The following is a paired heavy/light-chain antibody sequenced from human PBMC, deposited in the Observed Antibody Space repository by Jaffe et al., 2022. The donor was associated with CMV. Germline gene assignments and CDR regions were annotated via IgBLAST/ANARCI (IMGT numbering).Heavy chain of an antibody. D-gene: IGHD3-10*01. CDR3: ARENSYYGSGTHYLWFDP. CDR1: GFTFSDYY. Sequence: QVQLVESGGGLVKPGGSLRLSCAASGFTFSDYYMSWIRQAPGKGLEWVSYISSSGSTIYYADSVKGRFTISRDNAKNSLYLQMNSLRAEDTAVYYCARENSYYGSGTHYLWFDPWGQGTLVTVSS. V-gene: IGHV3-11*01. CDR2: ISSSGSTI. J-gene: IGHJ5*02.
Light chain of an antibody. CDR1: QSVSSSY. CDR3: QQLRA. Sequence: EIVLTQSPGTLSLSPGERATLSCRASQSVSSSYLAWYQQKPGQAPRLLIYGASSRATGIPDRFSGSGSGTDFTLTISRLEPEDFAVYYCQQLRAFGQGTKVEIK. V-gene: IGKV3-20*01. CDR2: GAS. J-gene: IGKJ1*01.